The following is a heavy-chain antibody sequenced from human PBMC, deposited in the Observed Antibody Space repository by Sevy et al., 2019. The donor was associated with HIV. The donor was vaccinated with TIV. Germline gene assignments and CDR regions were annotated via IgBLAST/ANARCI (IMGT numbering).Heavy chain of an antibody. CDR3: ARGVHRYCSSTSCHIDY. CDR2: INHSGST. J-gene: IGHJ4*02. Sequence: SETLSLTCAVYGGSFSGYYWSWIRQPPGKGLEWSGEINHSGSTNYNPSLKSRVTISVDTSKNQFSLKLSSVTAADTAVYYCARGVHRYCSSTSCHIDYWGQGTLVTVSS. CDR1: GGSFSGYY. D-gene: IGHD2-2*02. V-gene: IGHV4-34*01.